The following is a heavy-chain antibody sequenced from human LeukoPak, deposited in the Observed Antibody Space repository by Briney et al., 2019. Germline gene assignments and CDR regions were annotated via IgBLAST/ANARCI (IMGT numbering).Heavy chain of an antibody. J-gene: IGHJ1*01. V-gene: IGHV3-21*01. CDR1: GFPFSNHG. Sequence: GRSLRLSCVASGFPFSNHGMHWVRQAPGKGLEWVSSISSSSSYIYYADSVKGRFTISRDNAKNSLYLQMNSLRAEDTAVYYCARDEGYFQHWGQGTLVTVSS. CDR2: ISSSSSYI. CDR3: ARDEGYFQH.